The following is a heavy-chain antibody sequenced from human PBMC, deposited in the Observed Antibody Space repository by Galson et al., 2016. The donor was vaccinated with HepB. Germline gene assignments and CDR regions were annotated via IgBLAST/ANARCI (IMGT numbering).Heavy chain of an antibody. CDR1: GYPFTDYY. Sequence: SVKVSCKASGYPFTDYYIQWVRQAPGQGLEWMGSINPNNGDTTYAQKFQGWVTMTRDTSMDTAYMELTGLKSDDTAVYYCSRAPLAVFCTATRCFGNWLDPWGQGTLVVVSS. J-gene: IGHJ5*02. V-gene: IGHV1-2*04. CDR3: SRAPLAVFCTATRCFGNWLDP. CDR2: INPNNGDT. D-gene: IGHD2-2*01.